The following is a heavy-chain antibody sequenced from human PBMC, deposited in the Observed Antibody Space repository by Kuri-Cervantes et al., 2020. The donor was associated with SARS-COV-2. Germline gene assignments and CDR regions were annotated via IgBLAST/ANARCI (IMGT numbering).Heavy chain of an antibody. D-gene: IGHD3-16*01. V-gene: IGHV3-15*07. CDR3: TTVLVFGWFDP. CDR2: IKSKTDGGTT. CDR1: GFTFSNAW. J-gene: IGHJ5*02. Sequence: GVSLRLYCASSGFTFSNAWMNWVRQAPGKGLEWVGRIKSKTDGGTTDYAAPVKGRFTISRDDSKNTLYLQMNSLKTEDTAVYYCTTVLVFGWFDPWGQGTLVTVSS.